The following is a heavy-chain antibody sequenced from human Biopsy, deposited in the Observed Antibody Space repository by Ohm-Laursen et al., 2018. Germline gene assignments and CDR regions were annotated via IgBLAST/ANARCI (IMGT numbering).Heavy chain of an antibody. J-gene: IGHJ6*02. CDR3: ARATNSTGWPYYYFYGMDV. CDR2: IYYSGST. CDR1: GGSISSDY. Sequence: GTLSPTCTVSGGSISSDYWSWIRQTPGKGLEWIGHIYYSGSTNYNPSLKSRVTISVDTSKNQFSLRLNSVTAADTAVYYCARATNSTGWPYYYFYGMDVWGQGTTVTVSS. V-gene: IGHV4-59*01. D-gene: IGHD2/OR15-2a*01.